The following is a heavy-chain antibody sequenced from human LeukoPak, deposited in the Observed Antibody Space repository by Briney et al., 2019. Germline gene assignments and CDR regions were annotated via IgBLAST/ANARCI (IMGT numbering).Heavy chain of an antibody. CDR2: ISGSAVST. V-gene: IGHV3-23*01. J-gene: IGHJ6*02. CDR1: GFTFSSYA. Sequence: GGSLRLSCAASGFTFSSYAMTWVRQAPGKGLEWVSSISGSAVSTYYADSVKGRFTISRDNSKNTLYLQMNSLRAEDTAVYYCARRASMDVWGQGTTVTVSS. D-gene: IGHD5-12*01. CDR3: ARRASMDV.